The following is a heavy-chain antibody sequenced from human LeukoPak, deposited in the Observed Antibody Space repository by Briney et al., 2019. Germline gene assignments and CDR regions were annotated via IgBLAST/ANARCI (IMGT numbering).Heavy chain of an antibody. J-gene: IGHJ4*02. Sequence: PGGSLRLSCAASGFTFSSYAMSWVLQAPGKGLEWVSSISASGGGTYYADSMKGRFTISRDSSKNTLYLQMNSLRAEDTAIYYCAKNLESYGDSATDYWGQGTLVTVSS. CDR1: GFTFSSYA. CDR2: ISASGGGT. CDR3: AKNLESYGDSATDY. D-gene: IGHD4-17*01. V-gene: IGHV3-23*01.